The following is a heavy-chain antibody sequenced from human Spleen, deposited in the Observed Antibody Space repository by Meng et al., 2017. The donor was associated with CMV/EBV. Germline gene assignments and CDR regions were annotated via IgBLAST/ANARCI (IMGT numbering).Heavy chain of an antibody. V-gene: IGHV3-74*01. CDR3: ARDRAAFDM. Sequence: GESLKISCAVSGFTFDDYGMSWVRQGPGKGLVWVSRINSDGSSTSYADSVKGRFTISRDNAKNTLYLQMSGLRAEDTAVYYCARDRAAFDMWGQGTMVTVSS. CDR2: INSDGSST. D-gene: IGHD3-10*01. J-gene: IGHJ3*02. CDR1: GFTFDDYG.